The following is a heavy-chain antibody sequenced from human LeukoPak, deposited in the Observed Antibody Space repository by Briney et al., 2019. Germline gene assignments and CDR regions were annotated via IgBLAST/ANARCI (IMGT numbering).Heavy chain of an antibody. CDR2: ISGSGGST. J-gene: IGHJ4*02. V-gene: IGHV3-23*01. CDR1: GITLSNYG. CDR3: AKRGVVIRVILVGFHKEAYYFDS. Sequence: GGSLRLSCAVSGITLSNYGMSWVRQAPGEGLEWVAGISGSGGSTNYADSVKGRFTISRDNPKNTLFLQMNSLRAEDTAVYFCAKRGVVIRVILVGFHKEAYYFDSWGQGALVTVSS. D-gene: IGHD3-22*01.